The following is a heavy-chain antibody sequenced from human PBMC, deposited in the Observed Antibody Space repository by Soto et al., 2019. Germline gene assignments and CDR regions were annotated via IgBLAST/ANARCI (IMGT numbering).Heavy chain of an antibody. V-gene: IGHV4-31*03. Sequence: SETLSLTCTVSGGSISSGGYYWSWIRQHPGKGMERIGYIYYSGSTYYNPSLKSRVTISVDTSKNQFSLKLSSVTAADTAVYYCARDSSGNYDFWSGKNNWFDPWGQGTLVTVSS. D-gene: IGHD3-3*01. CDR2: IYYSGST. CDR1: GGSISSGGYY. J-gene: IGHJ5*02. CDR3: ARDSSGNYDFWSGKNNWFDP.